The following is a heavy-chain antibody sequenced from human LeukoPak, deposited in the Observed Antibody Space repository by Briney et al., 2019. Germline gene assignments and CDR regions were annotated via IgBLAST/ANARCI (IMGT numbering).Heavy chain of an antibody. V-gene: IGHV4-59*01. Sequence: SETLSLTCTVSGGSISSYYWSWIRQPPGKGLEWIGYIYYSGSTNYNPSLKSRVAISVDTSKNQFSLKLSSVTAADTAVYYCARDKVWFDPWGQGTLVTVSS. J-gene: IGHJ5*02. CDR3: ARDKVWFDP. CDR2: IYYSGST. CDR1: GGSISSYY.